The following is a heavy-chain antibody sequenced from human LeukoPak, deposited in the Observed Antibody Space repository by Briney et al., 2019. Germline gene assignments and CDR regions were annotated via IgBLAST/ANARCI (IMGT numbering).Heavy chain of an antibody. CDR1: GVIFNSYT. CDR3: ARAISGHFTMVRGVLVQGIYFDS. Sequence: SVKVSCKDSGVIFNSYTISWVRQAPGQGLEWMEGILPIFGTANYAQKFQGRVTITTDESTSTAYMELSSLRSEDTAVYYCARAISGHFTMVRGVLVQGIYFDSWGQGTLVTVSS. V-gene: IGHV1-69*05. J-gene: IGHJ4*02. CDR2: ILPIFGTA. D-gene: IGHD3-10*01.